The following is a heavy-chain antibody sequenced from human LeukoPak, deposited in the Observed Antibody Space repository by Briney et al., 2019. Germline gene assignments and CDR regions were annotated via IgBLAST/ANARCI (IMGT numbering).Heavy chain of an antibody. D-gene: IGHD6-25*01. CDR2: MNPYSGDR. Sequence: ASVKVSCKTSGYTFTTYHINWVRQATGQGLEWLGWMNPYSGDRGYAQKLQGRLSITSDTSISTAYMELSSLKSDDTAVYFCARTTSLPASGYDCWGQGTLVTVSS. CDR3: ARTTSLPASGYDC. CDR1: GYTFTTYH. V-gene: IGHV1-8*03. J-gene: IGHJ4*02.